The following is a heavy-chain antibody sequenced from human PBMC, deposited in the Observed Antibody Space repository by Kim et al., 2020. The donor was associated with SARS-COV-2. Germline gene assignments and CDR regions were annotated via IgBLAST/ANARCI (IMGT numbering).Heavy chain of an antibody. CDR1: GFTFSSYG. D-gene: IGHD1-26*01. J-gene: IGHJ4*02. Sequence: GGSLRLSCAASGFTFSSYGMHWVRQAPGKGLQWVAVIWYDGSNKYYADSVKGRFTISRDNSKNTLYLQMNSLRAEDTAVYYCARAPSGSYLGEYYFDYWGRGTLVTVSS. CDR2: IWYDGSNK. CDR3: ARAPSGSYLGEYYFDY. V-gene: IGHV3-33*08.